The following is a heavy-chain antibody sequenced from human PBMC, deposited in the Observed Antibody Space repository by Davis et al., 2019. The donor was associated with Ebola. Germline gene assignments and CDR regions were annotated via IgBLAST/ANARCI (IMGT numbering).Heavy chain of an antibody. J-gene: IGHJ4*02. CDR3: ARGLEVAHDS. Sequence: SETLSLTCPVSGGSLSSGSYFWGWIRQPPGKGLEWIGYIYYSGSTNYNPSLKSRVTMSLDTSKTQFSLRLSSVTAADTAIYYCARGLEVAHDSWGQGTLVTVSS. V-gene: IGHV4-61*01. D-gene: IGHD2-15*01. CDR1: GGSLSSGSYF. CDR2: IYYSGST.